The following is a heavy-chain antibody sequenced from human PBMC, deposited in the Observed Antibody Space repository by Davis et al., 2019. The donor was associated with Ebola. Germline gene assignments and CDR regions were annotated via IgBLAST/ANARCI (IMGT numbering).Heavy chain of an antibody. Sequence: GGSLRLSCAASGFTFSSYAMSWVRQAPGKGLEWVSAISGSGGSTYYADSVKGRFTISRDNSRNTLYLQMNNLRAEDTAVYYCAKGSVIVVALFEYWGQGTLVTVSS. V-gene: IGHV3-23*01. J-gene: IGHJ4*02. CDR1: GFTFSSYA. CDR3: AKGSVIVVALFEY. CDR2: ISGSGGST. D-gene: IGHD3-22*01.